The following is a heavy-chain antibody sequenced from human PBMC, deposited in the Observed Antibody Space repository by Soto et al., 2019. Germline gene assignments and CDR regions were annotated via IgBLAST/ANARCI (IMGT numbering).Heavy chain of an antibody. J-gene: IGHJ6*02. Sequence: SETLSLTCTVSGGSISSGDYYWSWIRQSPGKGLEWIGYIYYSGSTYYNPSLKSRVTTSVDTSKNQFSLKLSSVTAADTAVYYCARAAPTYYDFWSGQGRGGMDVWGQGTTVTVSS. D-gene: IGHD3-3*01. V-gene: IGHV4-30-4*01. CDR2: IYYSGST. CDR3: ARAAPTYYDFWSGQGRGGMDV. CDR1: GGSISSGDYY.